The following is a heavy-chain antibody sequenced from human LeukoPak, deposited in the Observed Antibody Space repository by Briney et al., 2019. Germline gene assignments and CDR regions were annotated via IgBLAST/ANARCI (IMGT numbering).Heavy chain of an antibody. Sequence: SRTLSLTCTVSGGSISSGGYYWSWIRQHPGKGLEWIGYIYYSGSTYYNPSLKSRVTISVDTSKNQFSLKLSSVTAADTAVYYCARAPYDFWSGSPIYFDYWGQGTLVTVSS. D-gene: IGHD3-3*01. CDR3: ARAPYDFWSGSPIYFDY. CDR2: IYYSGST. V-gene: IGHV4-31*03. CDR1: GGSISSGGYY. J-gene: IGHJ4*02.